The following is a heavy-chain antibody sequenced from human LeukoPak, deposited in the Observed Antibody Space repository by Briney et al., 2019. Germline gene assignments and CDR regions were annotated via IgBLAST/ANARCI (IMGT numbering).Heavy chain of an antibody. CDR1: GYTFTDYG. D-gene: IGHD6-19*01. V-gene: IGHV1-69*13. CDR2: IIPIFGTA. Sequence: GASVKVSCVTSGYTFTDYGISWVRQAPGQGLEWMGGIIPIFGTANYAQKFQGRVTITADESTSTAYMELSSLRSEDTAVYYCARLGPSSAPFDPWGQGTLVTVSS. CDR3: ARLGPSSAPFDP. J-gene: IGHJ5*02.